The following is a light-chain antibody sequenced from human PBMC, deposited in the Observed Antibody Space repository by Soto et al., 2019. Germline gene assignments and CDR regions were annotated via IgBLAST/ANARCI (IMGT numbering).Light chain of an antibody. CDR1: SSDVCGYNY. CDR3: CSYAGSYTYV. Sequence: QSVLTQPRSVSGSPGQTVTISCTGTSSDVCGYNYGSWYQHHPGKAPKLMLYDVTKRPSGVRDRFSASKSGNTASLTISGLQAEDEADYYCCSYAGSYTYVFGTRTKVTGL. V-gene: IGLV2-11*01. J-gene: IGLJ1*01. CDR2: DVT.